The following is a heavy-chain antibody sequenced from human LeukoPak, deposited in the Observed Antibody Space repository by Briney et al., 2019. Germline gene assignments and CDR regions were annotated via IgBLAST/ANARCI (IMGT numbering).Heavy chain of an antibody. CDR2: IYYSGST. V-gene: IGHV4-39*01. Sequence: PSETLSLTCTVSGGSISSSSYYWGWIRQPPGKGLEWIGSIYYSGSTYYNPSLKSRVTISVDTSKNQFSLKLSSVTAADTAVYYCARHHPGYYYYYYMDVWGRGTTVTISS. CDR1: GGSISSSSYY. J-gene: IGHJ6*03. CDR3: ARHHPGYYYYYYMDV. D-gene: IGHD6-25*01.